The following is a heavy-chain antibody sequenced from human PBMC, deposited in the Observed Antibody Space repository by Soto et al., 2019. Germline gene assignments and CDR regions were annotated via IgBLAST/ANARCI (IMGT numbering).Heavy chain of an antibody. CDR3: AREYGGSRVFDY. CDR2: INPRADST. D-gene: IGHD1-26*01. CDR1: GYTFTNYF. Sequence: QVQLVQSGAEVNKPGASVKVSCKTSGYTFTNYFIHWVRQAPGQGLEWMGIINPRADSTNYAQKFQGRVTVTSDTSTSTVYMELRSLRSEDTAVYFCAREYGGSRVFDYWGQGTLVTVSS. J-gene: IGHJ4*02. V-gene: IGHV1-46*01.